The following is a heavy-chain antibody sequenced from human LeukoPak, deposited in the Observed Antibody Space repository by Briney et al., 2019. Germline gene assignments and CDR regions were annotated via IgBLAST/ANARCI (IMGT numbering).Heavy chain of an antibody. CDR1: GGSISSYY. J-gene: IGHJ3*02. V-gene: IGHV4-4*07. CDR3: ASWGYSGYDSSDAFDI. CDR2: IYTSGST. Sequence: SETLSLTCTVSGGSISSYYWSWIRQPAGKGPEWIGRIYTSGSTNYNPSLKSRVTMSVDTSKNQFSLKLSSVTAADTAVYYCASWGYSGYDSSDAFDIWGQGTMVTVSS. D-gene: IGHD5-12*01.